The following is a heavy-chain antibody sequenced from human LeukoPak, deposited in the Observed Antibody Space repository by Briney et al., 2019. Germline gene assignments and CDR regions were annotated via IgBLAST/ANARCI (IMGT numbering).Heavy chain of an antibody. CDR1: GFTFDKYA. CDR3: ATDPYSRGWSVGDYFDQ. J-gene: IGHJ4*02. D-gene: IGHD6-19*01. V-gene: IGHV3-23*01. CDR2: VGAGGGAP. Sequence: PGGSLRLSCAASGFTFDKYAMSWVRQAPGKGLEWVSSVGAGGGAPYYSDSVKGRFSISRDNSKSTLYLQMTGLTDEDTAIYYCATDPYSRGWSVGDYFDQWGRGTLVTVSS.